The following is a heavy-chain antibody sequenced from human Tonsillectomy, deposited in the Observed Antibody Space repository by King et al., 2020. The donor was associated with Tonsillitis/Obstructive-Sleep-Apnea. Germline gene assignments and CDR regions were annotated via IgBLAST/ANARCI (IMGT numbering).Heavy chain of an antibody. D-gene: IGHD6-13*01. CDR3: ARHEGSSWNRGTYKYSCMDV. Sequence: VQLVESGAEVKKPGESLRISCKSSGYSFTSYWISWVRQMTEKGLEWMGRIDPSDSHTTYSPSFEGHGIISVDRSPNTAYLQWSSLKASDTTIYYCARHEGSSWNRGTYKYSCMDVWGQGTTVTVSS. V-gene: IGHV5-10-1*03. J-gene: IGHJ6*02. CDR1: GYSFTSYW. CDR2: IDPSDSHT.